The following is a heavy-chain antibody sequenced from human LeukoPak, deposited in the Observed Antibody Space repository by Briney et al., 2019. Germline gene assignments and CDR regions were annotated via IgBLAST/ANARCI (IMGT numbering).Heavy chain of an antibody. CDR1: GFPFIEYS. V-gene: IGHV3-11*06. CDR3: ARDHNYAFDN. Sequence: GGSLRLSCTASGFPFIEYSMSWVRQAPGKGLEWISYIGIDSGNTKYADSVRGRFTISADKAKNSLYLQMNNLRVEDTAVYYCARDHNYAFDNWGQGTLVSVAS. D-gene: IGHD1-1*01. J-gene: IGHJ4*02. CDR2: IGIDSGNT.